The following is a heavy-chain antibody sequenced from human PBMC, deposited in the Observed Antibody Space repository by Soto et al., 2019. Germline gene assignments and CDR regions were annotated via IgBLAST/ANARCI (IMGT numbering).Heavy chain of an antibody. CDR3: AKDRSVDTRDWFDP. CDR2: ISGSGGST. D-gene: IGHD5-18*01. CDR1: GFTFGTYA. V-gene: IGHV3-23*01. Sequence: GGSLRLSCAASGFTFGTYAMNWVRQAPGKGLEWVSGISGSGGSTYYTDSVKGRFTISRDNSKNTLYMQMNSLRADDTAVYYCAKDRSVDTRDWFDPWGQGTLVTVSS. J-gene: IGHJ5*02.